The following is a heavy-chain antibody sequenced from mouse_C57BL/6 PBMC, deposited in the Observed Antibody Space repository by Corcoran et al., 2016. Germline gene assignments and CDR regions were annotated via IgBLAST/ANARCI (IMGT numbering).Heavy chain of an antibody. CDR3: ARQHIYYGNPYAMDY. CDR1: GDTFTDYD. J-gene: IGHJ4*01. CDR2: IYPGSGNT. Sequence: QIQLQQSGPELVKTGASVKISCKASGDTFTDYDRNWVKQRPGQGLEWIGWIYPGSGNTKYNEKFKGKATLTVDTSSSTAYMQLSSLTSEDSAVYFCARQHIYYGNPYAMDYWCQGTSFTVSS. V-gene: IGHV1-84*01. D-gene: IGHD2-1*01.